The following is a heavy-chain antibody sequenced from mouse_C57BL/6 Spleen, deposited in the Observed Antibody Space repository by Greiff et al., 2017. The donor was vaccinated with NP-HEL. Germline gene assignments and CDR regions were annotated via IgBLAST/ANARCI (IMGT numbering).Heavy chain of an antibody. V-gene: IGHV14-4*01. D-gene: IGHD1-1*01. Sequence: EVKLMESGAELVRPGASVKLSCTASGFNIKDDYMHWVKQRPEQGLEWIGWIDPENGDTEYASKFQGKATITADTSSNTAYLQLSSLTSEDTAVYYCTTPSYGSSSFAYWGQGTLVTVSA. CDR2: IDPENGDT. CDR3: TTPSYGSSSFAY. J-gene: IGHJ3*01. CDR1: GFNIKDDY.